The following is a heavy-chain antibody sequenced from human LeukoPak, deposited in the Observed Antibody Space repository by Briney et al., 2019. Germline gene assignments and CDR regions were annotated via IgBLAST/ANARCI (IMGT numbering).Heavy chain of an antibody. Sequence: ASVKVSCKASGYTFTSYGISWVRQAPGQGLEWMGWINPNSGGTNYAQKFQGRVTMTRDTSISTAYMELSRLRSDDTAVYYCARTYGDYAHFDYWGQGTLVTVSS. CDR3: ARTYGDYAHFDY. V-gene: IGHV1-2*02. CDR1: GYTFTSYG. CDR2: INPNSGGT. D-gene: IGHD4-17*01. J-gene: IGHJ4*02.